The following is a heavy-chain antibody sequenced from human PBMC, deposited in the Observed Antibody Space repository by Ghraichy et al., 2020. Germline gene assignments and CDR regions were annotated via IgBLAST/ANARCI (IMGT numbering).Heavy chain of an antibody. J-gene: IGHJ4*02. D-gene: IGHD1-26*01. CDR3: ARPQWEPNTGGYYFDY. Sequence: GESLNISCAASGFTFSSYDMHWVRQATGKGLEWVSAIGTAGDTYYPGSVKGRFTISRENAKNSLYLQMNSLRAGDTAVYYCARPQWEPNTGGYYFDYWGQGTLVTVSS. V-gene: IGHV3-13*01. CDR1: GFTFSSYD. CDR2: IGTAGDT.